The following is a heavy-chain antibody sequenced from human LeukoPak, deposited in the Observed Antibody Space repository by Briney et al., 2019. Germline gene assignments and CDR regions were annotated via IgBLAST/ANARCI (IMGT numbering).Heavy chain of an antibody. CDR2: TYRRSS. CDR1: GDSVSGNIVA. V-gene: IGHV6-1*01. CDR3: VRGQYSAFDI. D-gene: IGHD2-21*01. Sequence: SQTLSLTSAVSGDSVSGNIVAWNWVRQSPSRGLEWLGRTYRRSSYYAPSMKSRISIGPDTSKNQFSLHLNSVTPEDTAVYFCVRGQYSAFDIWGQGTLVTVSS. J-gene: IGHJ3*02.